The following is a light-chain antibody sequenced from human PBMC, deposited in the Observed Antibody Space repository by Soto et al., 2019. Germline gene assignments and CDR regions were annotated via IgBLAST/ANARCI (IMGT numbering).Light chain of an antibody. CDR3: NSYTNTNTLPV. CDR2: GVT. Sequence: QSVLTQPASVSGSPGQSITISCTGASGAFGGFNYVSWYQQHPGKAPQLLIYGVTNRPSGVSSRFSGSKSGNTASLTISGLQADDEAEYYCNSYTNTNTLPVFGTGTKVTVL. V-gene: IGLV2-14*03. CDR1: SGAFGGFNY. J-gene: IGLJ1*01.